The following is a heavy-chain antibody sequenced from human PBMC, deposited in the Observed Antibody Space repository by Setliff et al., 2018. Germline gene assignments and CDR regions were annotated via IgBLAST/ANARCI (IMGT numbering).Heavy chain of an antibody. CDR2: IKQDGSEQ. CDR1: GFTFSNYW. D-gene: IGHD2-2*01. CDR3: ASYCSSTSCPFDY. J-gene: IGHJ4*02. V-gene: IGHV3-7*03. Sequence: PGGSLRLSCAASGFTFSNYWMSWVRQAPGKGLEWVANIKQDGSEQYYVDSVKGRFTISRDNANNSLYLQMNSLSAEDTAVYYCASYCSSTSCPFDYWGQGTLVTVSS.